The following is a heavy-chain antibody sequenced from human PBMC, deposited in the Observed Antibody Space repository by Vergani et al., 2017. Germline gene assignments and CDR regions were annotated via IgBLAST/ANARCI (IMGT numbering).Heavy chain of an antibody. J-gene: IGHJ4*02. V-gene: IGHV3-21*01. Sequence: EVQLVESGGGLVKPGGSLRLSCAASGFTFSSYSMNWVRQAPGKGLEWVSSIRSSSSDIYYADSVKGRFTMARDNAKNSLYLQMNILRAEDTAVYCCARDRYDSSGYFVPLDYWGQGTLVTVSS. CDR3: ARDRYDSSGYFVPLDY. D-gene: IGHD3-22*01. CDR1: GFTFSSYS. CDR2: IRSSSSDI.